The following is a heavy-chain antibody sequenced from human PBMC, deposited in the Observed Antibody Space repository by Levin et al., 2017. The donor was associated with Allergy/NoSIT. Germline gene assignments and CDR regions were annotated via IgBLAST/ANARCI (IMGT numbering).Heavy chain of an antibody. CDR3: ARDSILRIEYRYSGLGV. CDR2: IYASGST. J-gene: IGHJ6*02. V-gene: IGHV4-4*07. CDR1: GGSISSYY. D-gene: IGHD1-26*01. Sequence: SETLSLTCTVSGGSISSYYWSWIRQPAGKGLEWIGRIYASGSTHYNPSLKSRVAMSVDTSKNQFSLKLSSVTAADTAVYYCARDSILRIEYRYSGLGVWGQGTTVTVSS.